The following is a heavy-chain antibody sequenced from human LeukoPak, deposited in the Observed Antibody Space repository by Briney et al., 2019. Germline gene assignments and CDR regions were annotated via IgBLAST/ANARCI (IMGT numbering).Heavy chain of an antibody. J-gene: IGHJ5*02. CDR3: ARGRSIAVAGNWFAP. D-gene: IGHD6-19*01. Sequence: ASVKVSCKASGYTFTGYYMHWVRQAPGQGLEWMGWINPNSGGTNYAQKFQGRVTITRATSIRTAYMELSRLRSDDTAVYYCARGRSIAVAGNWFAPWGQGTLVTVSS. V-gene: IGHV1-2*02. CDR1: GYTFTGYY. CDR2: INPNSGGT.